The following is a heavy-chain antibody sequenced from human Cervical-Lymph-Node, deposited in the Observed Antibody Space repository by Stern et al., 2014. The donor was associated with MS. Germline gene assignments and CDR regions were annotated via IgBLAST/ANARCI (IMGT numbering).Heavy chain of an antibody. Sequence: EVQLVESGGGLVQPGGSLRLSCAASGFTFSSYWMHWVRQGPGKGLVWVSRINRDGSSTNYADSVKGRFTISRDNAKNTLYLQMNSLRAEDTAIYYCTRALEDYGDYPNWFDPWGQGTLVTVSS. J-gene: IGHJ5*02. D-gene: IGHD4-17*01. CDR2: INRDGSST. V-gene: IGHV3-74*01. CDR1: GFTFSSYW. CDR3: TRALEDYGDYPNWFDP.